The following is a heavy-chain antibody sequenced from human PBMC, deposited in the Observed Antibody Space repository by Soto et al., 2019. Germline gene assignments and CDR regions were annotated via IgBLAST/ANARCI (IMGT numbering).Heavy chain of an antibody. CDR1: GYTFSKYG. J-gene: IGHJ4*02. CDR2: ISAYNGDT. V-gene: IGHV1-18*01. CDR3: GRGYGHDY. Sequence: ASVKVSCKASGYTFSKYGIIWVRQAPGQGLEWMGWISAYNGDTNYAQKLQGRVTMTTDTSTSTVYMELRSLRSDDTAVYYCGRGYGHDYWGQGTLVTVSS. D-gene: IGHD1-1*01.